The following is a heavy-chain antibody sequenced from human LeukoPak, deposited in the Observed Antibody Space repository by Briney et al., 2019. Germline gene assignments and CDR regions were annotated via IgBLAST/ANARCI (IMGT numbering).Heavy chain of an antibody. J-gene: IGHJ4*02. CDR1: GFTFSSSS. CDR3: ARASASGSSAFDY. Sequence: GGSLRLSCAASGFTFSSSSMNWVRQAPGKGLEWVSSISSSSSYIYFADSVKGRFTISRDNAKSSVYLQMNSLRAEDTAVYYCARASASGSSAFDYWGQGTLVTVSS. D-gene: IGHD1-26*01. V-gene: IGHV3-21*01. CDR2: ISSSSSYI.